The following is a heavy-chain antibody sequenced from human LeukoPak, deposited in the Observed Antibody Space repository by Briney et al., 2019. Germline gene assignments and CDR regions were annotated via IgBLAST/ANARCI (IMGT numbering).Heavy chain of an antibody. D-gene: IGHD2-2*01. J-gene: IGHJ4*02. Sequence: GASVKVSCKASGYTFTSYGISWVRQAPGQGLEWMGWISAYNGNTNYAQKLQGRATMTTDTSTSTAYMELRSLRSDDTAVYYCARVSLSKGGVVPAIGYWGQGTLVTVSS. CDR2: ISAYNGNT. V-gene: IGHV1-18*01. CDR3: ARVSLSKGGVVPAIGY. CDR1: GYTFTSYG.